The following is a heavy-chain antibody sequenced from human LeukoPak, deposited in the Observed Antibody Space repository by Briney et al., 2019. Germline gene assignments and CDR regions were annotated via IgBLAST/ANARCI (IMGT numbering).Heavy chain of an antibody. J-gene: IGHJ4*02. V-gene: IGHV4-34*01. D-gene: IGHD1-26*01. Sequence: SETLSLTCAVYGGSFSGYYWSWIRQPPGKGLEWIGEINHSGSTNYNPSLKSRVTISVDTSKNQFSLKLSSVTAADTAVYYCARGSRELPYSFDYWGQGTLVTVSS. CDR2: INHSGST. CDR3: ARGSRELPYSFDY. CDR1: GGSFSGYY.